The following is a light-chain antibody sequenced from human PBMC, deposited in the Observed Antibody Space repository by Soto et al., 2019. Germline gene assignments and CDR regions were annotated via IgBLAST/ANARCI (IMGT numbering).Light chain of an antibody. CDR1: QGLLHSNGNNY. V-gene: IGKV2-28*01. Sequence: DIVMTQSPLSLPVTPGEPASISCRSSQGLLHSNGNNYLDWYLQKPGQSPQLLIYLGSNRASGVPDRFSGSGSGTDFTLKISRVEAEDVGVYYCMQPLQSWTFGQGT. J-gene: IGKJ1*01. CDR2: LGS. CDR3: MQPLQSWT.